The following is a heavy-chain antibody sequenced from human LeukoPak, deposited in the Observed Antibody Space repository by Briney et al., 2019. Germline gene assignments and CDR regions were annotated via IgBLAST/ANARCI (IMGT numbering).Heavy chain of an antibody. D-gene: IGHD4/OR15-4a*01. J-gene: IGHJ4*02. CDR1: GGSLSSGSYY. CDR2: IYTSGST. Sequence: SETLSLTCTVSGGSLSSGSYYWSWIRQPAGKGLEWIGRIYTSGSTNYNPSLKNRVTISVDTSKNQFSLKLSSVTAADTAVYYCARGVPPPLYYFDYWGQGTLVTVSS. V-gene: IGHV4-61*02. CDR3: ARGVPPPLYYFDY.